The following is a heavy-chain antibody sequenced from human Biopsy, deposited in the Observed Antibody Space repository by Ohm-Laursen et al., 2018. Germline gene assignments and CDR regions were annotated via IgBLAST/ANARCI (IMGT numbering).Heavy chain of an antibody. Sequence: GSSENVSCKASGDTFSRSAFFWVRQAPGQGLVYLGRIIPIVGITNHAQTFQGRITLTADKSTFMVYMELSRLRSDDTAIYYCARGGSGSGYYGMDVWGQGATVSVSS. V-gene: IGHV1-69*04. CDR3: ARGGSGSGYYGMDV. J-gene: IGHJ6*02. CDR1: GDTFSRSA. D-gene: IGHD3-10*01. CDR2: IIPIVGIT.